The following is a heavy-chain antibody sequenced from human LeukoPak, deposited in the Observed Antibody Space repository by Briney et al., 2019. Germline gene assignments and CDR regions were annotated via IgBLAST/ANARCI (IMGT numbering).Heavy chain of an antibody. J-gene: IGHJ3*02. Sequence: PGGALRLSCAASGFTFSSYSMSWVRQAPGKGPEWVSYIDARSGITYYADSVQGRFTISRDNAKESVFLQMNSLRADDTAVYYCARTYDFGRGPPGDAFDNWGPGTSVIVSS. CDR2: IDARSGIT. CDR1: GFTFSSYS. CDR3: ARTYDFGRGPPGDAFDN. D-gene: IGHD3-3*01. V-gene: IGHV3-48*01.